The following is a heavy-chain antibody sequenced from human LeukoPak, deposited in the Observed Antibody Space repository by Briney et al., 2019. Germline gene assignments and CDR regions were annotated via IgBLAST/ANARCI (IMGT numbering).Heavy chain of an antibody. V-gene: IGHV3-53*01. CDR1: GHTVSNNF. CDR2: IHSGGNT. CDR3: ARDDELSGAFDI. Sequence: PGGSLRLSCAAPGHTVSNNFMSWLRQAPGKGLEWVSAIHSGGNTYYARSVKGRFTLSRDNSKNTLYLQMNRLRAEDTAVYYCARDDELSGAFDIWGQGTMVTVSS. J-gene: IGHJ3*02. D-gene: IGHD3-16*02.